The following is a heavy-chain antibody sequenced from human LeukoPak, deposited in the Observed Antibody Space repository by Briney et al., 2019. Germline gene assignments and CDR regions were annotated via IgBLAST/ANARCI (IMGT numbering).Heavy chain of an antibody. D-gene: IGHD3-22*01. CDR3: ARHTYYFDSSGYYRPLYFDS. V-gene: IGHV4-39*01. Sequence: SETLSLTCTVSGGSISSSSYYWGWIRQPPGKGLEWITSIYYSGSTYYNPSLKSRVIIPLDTSKNQFSLKLSSVTAADTAVYYCARHTYYFDSSGYYRPLYFDSWGQGTLVTVSS. CDR1: GGSISSSSYY. CDR2: IYYSGST. J-gene: IGHJ4*02.